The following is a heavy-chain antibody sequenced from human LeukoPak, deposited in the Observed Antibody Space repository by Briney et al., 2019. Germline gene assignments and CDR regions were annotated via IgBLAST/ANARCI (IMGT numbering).Heavy chain of an antibody. CDR2: ISSSSSTI. CDR1: GFTFSSYS. CDR3: ARDHRSTFY. Sequence: GGSLRLSCAASGFTFSSYSMNWARQAPGKGLEWVSYISSSSSTIYYADSVKGRFTISRDNAKNSLYLQMNSLRAEDTAVYYCARDHRSTFYWGQGTLVTVSS. J-gene: IGHJ4*02. V-gene: IGHV3-48*01.